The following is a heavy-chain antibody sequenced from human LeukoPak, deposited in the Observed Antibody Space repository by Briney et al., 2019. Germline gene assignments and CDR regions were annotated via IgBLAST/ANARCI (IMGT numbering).Heavy chain of an antibody. CDR2: IWYDGSNK. J-gene: IGHJ4*02. CDR3: ARVRKDYGDYAFVY. Sequence: GGSLRLSCAASGFTFSSYGMHWVRQAPGKGLEGVAVIWYDGSNKYYADSVKGRFTISRDNSKNTLYLQMNSLRAEDTAVYYCARVRKDYGDYAFVYWGQGTLVTVSS. V-gene: IGHV3-33*01. D-gene: IGHD4-17*01. CDR1: GFTFSSYG.